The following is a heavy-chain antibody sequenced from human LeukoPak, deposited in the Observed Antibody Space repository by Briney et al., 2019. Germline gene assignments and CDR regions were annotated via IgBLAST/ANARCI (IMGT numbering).Heavy chain of an antibody. J-gene: IGHJ4*02. Sequence: GGSLRLSCAASGFTFSSYAMNWVRQAPGKGLEWVSYISSSSSTIYYADSVKGRFTISRDNAKNSLYLQMNSLRAEDTAVYYCARDRRSSVVTRRAFDYWGQGTLVTVSS. CDR2: ISSSSSTI. V-gene: IGHV3-48*01. CDR3: ARDRRSSVVTRRAFDY. D-gene: IGHD4-23*01. CDR1: GFTFSSYA.